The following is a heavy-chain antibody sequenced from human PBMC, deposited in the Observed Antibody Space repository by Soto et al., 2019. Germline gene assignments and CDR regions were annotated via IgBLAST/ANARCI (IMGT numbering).Heavy chain of an antibody. Sequence: GGSLRLSCSASGFTFSSYAMHWVRQAPGKGLEYVSAISSNGGSTYYADSVKGRFTISRDNSKNTLYLQMNSLRAEDTAVYYCAKDLYYYDSSGYPTHLFDYWGQGTLVTVSS. CDR2: ISSNGGST. CDR3: AKDLYYYDSSGYPTHLFDY. CDR1: GFTFSSYA. J-gene: IGHJ4*02. V-gene: IGHV3-64*04. D-gene: IGHD3-22*01.